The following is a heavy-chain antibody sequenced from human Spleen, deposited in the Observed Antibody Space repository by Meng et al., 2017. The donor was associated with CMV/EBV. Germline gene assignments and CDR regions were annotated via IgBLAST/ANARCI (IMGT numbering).Heavy chain of an antibody. V-gene: IGHV3-9*01. CDR1: AFTFGRHW. D-gene: IGHD3-22*01. CDR3: AKDLGGYYDSSGYYIPHYSYGMDV. J-gene: IGHJ6*02. Sequence: GGSLRLSCAASAFTFGRHWMHWVRQSPGKGLEWVSGINWNSGRLGYADSVKGRFTISRDNAKNSLYLQMNSLRAEDTALYYCAKDLGGYYDSSGYYIPHYSYGMDVWGQGTTVTVSS. CDR2: INWNSGRL.